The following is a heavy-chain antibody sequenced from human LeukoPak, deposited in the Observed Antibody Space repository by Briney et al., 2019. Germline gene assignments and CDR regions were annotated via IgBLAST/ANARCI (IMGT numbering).Heavy chain of an antibody. V-gene: IGHV1-2*06. Sequence: ASVKVSCKASGYTFTAYYVHWVRQAPGQGLEWMGRINPNSGGTNYAQKFQGRVTITTDESTSTAYMELSSLRSEDTAVYYCAREGIYSSSSHFDYWGQGTLVTVSS. CDR3: AREGIYSSSSHFDY. D-gene: IGHD6-6*01. CDR1: GYTFTAYY. J-gene: IGHJ4*02. CDR2: INPNSGGT.